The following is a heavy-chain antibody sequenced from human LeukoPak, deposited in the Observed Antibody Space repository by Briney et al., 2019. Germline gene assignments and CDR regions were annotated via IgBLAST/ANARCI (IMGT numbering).Heavy chain of an antibody. CDR2: ISAYNGNT. CDR3: ARRSRYYYYYYMGV. V-gene: IGHV1-18*01. CDR1: GYTFTSYG. Sequence: ASVKVSCKASGYTFTSYGISWVRQAPGQGLEWMGWISAYNGNTNYAQKLQGRVTMTTDTSTSTAYMELRSLRSDDTAVYYCARRSRYYYYYYMGVWGKGTTVTISS. J-gene: IGHJ6*03.